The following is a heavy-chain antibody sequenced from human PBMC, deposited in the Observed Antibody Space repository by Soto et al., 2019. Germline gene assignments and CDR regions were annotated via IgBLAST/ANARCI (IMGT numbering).Heavy chain of an antibody. D-gene: IGHD6-25*01. CDR1: GFTFSRYA. CDR3: AKEQKRHPDAFDI. Sequence: GCSLRLSCAPSGFTFSRYAMSWVRQGPGKGLEWVSAISGSGGSTYYADAATGRFTISRDNSKNTLYLQMNSLSADDTAVYYRAKEQKRHPDAFDIWGQGTIVSV. CDR2: ISGSGGST. V-gene: IGHV3-23*01. J-gene: IGHJ3*02.